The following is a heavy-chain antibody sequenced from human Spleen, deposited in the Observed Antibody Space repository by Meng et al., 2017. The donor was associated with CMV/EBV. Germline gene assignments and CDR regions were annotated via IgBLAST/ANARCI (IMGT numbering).Heavy chain of an antibody. V-gene: IGHV4-34*01. J-gene: IGHJ5*02. Sequence: LTGTVYGGSFTGYYWSWFRQPPGEGLEWIGEINHSGGTNYNPSLKSRVIISEDRSKNQFSLKLSSVTAADTALYYCARDWAAGGFDPWGQGTLVTVSS. CDR1: GGSFTGYY. CDR3: ARDWAAGGFDP. CDR2: INHSGGT. D-gene: IGHD6-25*01.